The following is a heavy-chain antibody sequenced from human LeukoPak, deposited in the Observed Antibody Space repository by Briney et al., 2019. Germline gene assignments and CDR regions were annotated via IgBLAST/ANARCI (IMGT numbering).Heavy chain of an antibody. CDR3: ARDQGHFDY. V-gene: IGHV3-66*01. CDR1: GFTFSNAW. Sequence: SGGSLRLSCTASGFTFSNAWMTWVRQAPGKGLEWVSVIYSGGSTYYADSVKGRFTISRDNSKNTLYLQMNSLTAEDTAVYYCARDQGHFDYWGQGTLVTVSS. J-gene: IGHJ4*02. CDR2: IYSGGST.